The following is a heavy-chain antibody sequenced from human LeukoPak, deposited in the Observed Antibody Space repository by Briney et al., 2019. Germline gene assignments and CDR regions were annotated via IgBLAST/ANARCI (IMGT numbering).Heavy chain of an antibody. J-gene: IGHJ4*02. V-gene: IGHV4-59*01. CDR1: GGSISSYY. CDR3: ARGLVGATAFDY. Sequence: SETLSLTCTVSGGSISSYYWSWIRQPPGKGLEWIGYIYYSGSTNYNPSLKSRFTISVDTSKNQFSLKLSSVTAADTAVYYCARGLVGATAFDYWGQGTLVTVSS. CDR2: IYYSGST. D-gene: IGHD1-26*01.